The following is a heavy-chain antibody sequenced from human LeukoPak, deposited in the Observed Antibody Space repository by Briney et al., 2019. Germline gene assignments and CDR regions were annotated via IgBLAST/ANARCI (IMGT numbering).Heavy chain of an antibody. D-gene: IGHD5-18*01. CDR2: ISSGGRTI. V-gene: IGHV3-11*04. CDR3: ARHLSGVTGYTYGRGIDY. Sequence: GGPLRLSCAASGFTFSDYYMSWIRQAPGKGLEWVSYISSGGRTIYYADSVKGRFTISRDNAKTSLYLQMNSLRAKDTAVYYCARHLSGVTGYTYGRGIDYWGQGTLVTVSS. CDR1: GFTFSDYY. J-gene: IGHJ4*02.